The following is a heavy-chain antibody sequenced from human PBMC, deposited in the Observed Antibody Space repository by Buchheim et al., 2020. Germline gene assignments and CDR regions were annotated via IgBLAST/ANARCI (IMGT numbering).Heavy chain of an antibody. Sequence: QVQLVESGGGLVKPEGSLRLSCAASGFTFSDYYMSWTRQAPGKGLEWVSYISSSGSTIYYADSVKGRFTISRDNAKNSLYLQMNSLRAEDTAVYYCARVRRIIVVVPAATNYYYYMDVWGKGTT. CDR2: ISSSGSTI. V-gene: IGHV3-11*01. D-gene: IGHD2-2*01. CDR1: GFTFSDYY. J-gene: IGHJ6*03. CDR3: ARVRRIIVVVPAATNYYYYMDV.